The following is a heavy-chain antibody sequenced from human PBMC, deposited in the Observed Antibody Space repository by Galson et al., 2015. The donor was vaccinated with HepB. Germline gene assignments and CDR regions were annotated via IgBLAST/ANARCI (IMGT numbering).Heavy chain of an antibody. V-gene: IGHV3-49*04. J-gene: IGHJ4*02. D-gene: IGHD4-23*01. Sequence: SLRLSCAGSGFTFDDYAMSWVRQAPGKGLEWLSFIKSKIYGATIEYAASVEGRFTISRDDSKSIAYLQMNSLKTEDTAVYYCARGDYGGTSKGYYFDFWGQGTLVTVSS. CDR2: IKSKIYGATI. CDR3: ARGDYGGTSKGYYFDF. CDR1: GFTFDDYA.